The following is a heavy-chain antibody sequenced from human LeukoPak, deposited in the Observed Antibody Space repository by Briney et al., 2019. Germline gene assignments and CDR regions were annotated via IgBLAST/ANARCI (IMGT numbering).Heavy chain of an antibody. CDR2: IYTSGST. J-gene: IGHJ6*03. CDR3: ARYRDYGSGRSYYYYYYMDV. V-gene: IGHV4-4*07. CDR1: GGSLSSYY. Sequence: SETLSLTCTVPGGSLSSYYWSWLRQPAGKGLEWIGRIYTSGSTNHNPSLKSRVNMSVDTSKNQFSLKPSSVTAADTAVYYCARYRDYGSGRSYYYYYYMDVWGKGTTVTVS. D-gene: IGHD3-10*01.